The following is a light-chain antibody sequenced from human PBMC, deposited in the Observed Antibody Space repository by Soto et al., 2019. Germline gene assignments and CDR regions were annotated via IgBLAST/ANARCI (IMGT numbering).Light chain of an antibody. Sequence: DIQMTQSPSSLSAFVGDTVTISCRATDSIDRYLNWYQQKTGQAPRVLITAASTLQSGVPSRFSGSGSGTDFTLTINNLQTEDFATYYCQRTYNAPFTFGPGTKVAIK. CDR3: QRTYNAPFT. CDR2: AAS. CDR1: DSIDRY. J-gene: IGKJ3*01. V-gene: IGKV1-39*01.